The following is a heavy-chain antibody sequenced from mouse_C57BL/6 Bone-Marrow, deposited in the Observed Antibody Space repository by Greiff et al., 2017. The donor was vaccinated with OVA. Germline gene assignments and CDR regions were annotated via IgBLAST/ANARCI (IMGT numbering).Heavy chain of an antibody. J-gene: IGHJ2*01. D-gene: IGHD2-13*01. V-gene: IGHV1-80*01. CDR1: GYAFSSYW. CDR3: ARSGGDRIYFDD. Sequence: VQLQQSGAELVKPGASVKISCKASGYAFSSYWMNWVKQRPGKGLEWIGQIYPGDGDTNYNGKFKGKANLTADKSSSTAYLQLRSLTSEDSAVDFCARSGGDRIYFDDWGQGTTLTVSS. CDR2: IYPGDGDT.